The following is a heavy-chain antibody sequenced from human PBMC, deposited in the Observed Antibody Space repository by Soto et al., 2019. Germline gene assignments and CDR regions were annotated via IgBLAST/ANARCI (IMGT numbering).Heavy chain of an antibody. CDR1: GYTLTELS. CDR3: ATLSSYDFWSGYYNWFDP. CDR2: FDPEDGET. D-gene: IGHD3-3*01. V-gene: IGHV1-24*01. J-gene: IGHJ5*02. Sequence: ASVKVSCKVSGYTLTELSMHWVRQAPGKGLEWMGGFDPEDGETIYAQKFQGRVTMTEDTSTDTAYMELSSLRSEDTAVYYCATLSSYDFWSGYYNWFDPWGKGTLVTVSS.